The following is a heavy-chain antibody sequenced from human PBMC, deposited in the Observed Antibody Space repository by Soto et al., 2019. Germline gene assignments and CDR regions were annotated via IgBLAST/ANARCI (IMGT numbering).Heavy chain of an antibody. J-gene: IGHJ6*02. CDR1: GFTFSSYG. Sequence: QVQVVESGGGVVQPGRSLRLSCAASGFTFSSYGMHWVRQAPGKGLEWVAVIWSDGSNKYYADSLKGRFIVSRDNSKNTLYLQMNSLRAEDTAVYYCARECCPGGSCYSPYYYYCGVDVWGQGTTVIVS. D-gene: IGHD2-15*01. CDR2: IWSDGSNK. CDR3: ARECCPGGSCYSPYYYYCGVDV. V-gene: IGHV3-33*01.